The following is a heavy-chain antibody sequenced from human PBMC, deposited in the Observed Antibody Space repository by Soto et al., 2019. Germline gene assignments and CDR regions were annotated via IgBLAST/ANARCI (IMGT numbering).Heavy chain of an antibody. CDR1: GGSISSYY. Sequence: QVQLQESGPGLVKPSETLSLTCTVSGGSISSYYWSWIRQPPGKGLEWIGYIYYSGSTNYNPSLKSRVTISVDTSKTQCSLKLSSVTAADTAVYYCASTVYSSSSHFDYWGQGTLVTVSS. V-gene: IGHV4-59*01. CDR2: IYYSGST. D-gene: IGHD6-6*01. J-gene: IGHJ4*02. CDR3: ASTVYSSSSHFDY.